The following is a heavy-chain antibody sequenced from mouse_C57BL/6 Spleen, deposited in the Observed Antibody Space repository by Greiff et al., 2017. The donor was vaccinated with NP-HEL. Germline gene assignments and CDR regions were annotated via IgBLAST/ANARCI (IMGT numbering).Heavy chain of an antibody. CDR3: ARQSTTVVATRYFDV. V-gene: IGHV5-6*01. D-gene: IGHD1-1*01. CDR1: GFTFSSYG. CDR2: ISSGGSYT. J-gene: IGHJ1*03. Sequence: EVQLVESGGDLVKPGASLKLSCAASGFTFSSYGMSWVRQTPGKRLEWVATISSGGSYTYYTDSVKGRFTLSRDNAKNTLYLQMISLKAEETAMYYCARQSTTVVATRYFDVWGTGTTVTVSS.